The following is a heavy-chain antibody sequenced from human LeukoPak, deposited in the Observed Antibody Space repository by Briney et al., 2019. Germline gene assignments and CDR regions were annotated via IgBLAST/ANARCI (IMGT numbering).Heavy chain of an antibody. CDR2: IIPIFGTA. CDR3: ARVYRRDILTGYFYYFDY. Sequence: ASVKVSCKASGYTFTGYYINWVRQAPGQGLEWMGGIIPIFGTANYAQKFQGRVTITADESTSTAYMELSSLRSEDTAVYYCARVYRRDILTGYFYYFDYWGQGTLVTVSS. D-gene: IGHD3-9*01. CDR1: GYTFTGYY. V-gene: IGHV1-69*13. J-gene: IGHJ4*02.